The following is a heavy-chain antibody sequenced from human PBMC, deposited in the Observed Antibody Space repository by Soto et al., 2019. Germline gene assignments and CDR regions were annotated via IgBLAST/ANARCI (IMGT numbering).Heavy chain of an antibody. CDR3: ARPPMGYSSYPWAYGMDV. Sequence: GGSLRLSCAASGFTFSSYSMNWVRQAPGKGLEWVSSISSSSSYIYYADSVKGRFTISRDNAKNSLYLQMNSLRAEDTAVYYCARPPMGYSSYPWAYGMDVWGQGTTVTVSS. J-gene: IGHJ6*02. D-gene: IGHD6-13*01. V-gene: IGHV3-21*01. CDR2: ISSSSSYI. CDR1: GFTFSSYS.